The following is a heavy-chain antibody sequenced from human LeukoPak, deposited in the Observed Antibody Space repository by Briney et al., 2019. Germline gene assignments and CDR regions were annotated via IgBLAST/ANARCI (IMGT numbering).Heavy chain of an antibody. CDR3: ARDSFTIFGVVIRSYGMDV. CDR1: GYTFTSYY. V-gene: IGHV1-46*01. CDR2: INPSGGST. J-gene: IGHJ6*02. D-gene: IGHD3-3*01. Sequence: GASVKVSCKASGYTFTSYYMHWVRQAPGQGLEWMGIINPSGGSTSYAQKFQGRVTMTRDTSTSTVYMELSSLRSEDTAVYYCARDSFTIFGVVIRSYGMDVWGQGTTATVSS.